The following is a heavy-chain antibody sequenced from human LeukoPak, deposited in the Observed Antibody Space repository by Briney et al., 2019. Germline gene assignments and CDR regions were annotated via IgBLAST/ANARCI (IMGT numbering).Heavy chain of an antibody. J-gene: IGHJ4*02. D-gene: IGHD6-13*01. Sequence: SETLSLTCAFSGSSINSYYWSWLRQPPGKGLEWIGYNYYGGPTNYNPSLKSRVTISVDTSKNQFSLKLTSVTAADTAVYYCARAVYSSTALDYWGQGTLVTVSS. CDR3: ARAVYSSTALDY. V-gene: IGHV4-59*01. CDR1: GSSINSYY. CDR2: NYYGGPT.